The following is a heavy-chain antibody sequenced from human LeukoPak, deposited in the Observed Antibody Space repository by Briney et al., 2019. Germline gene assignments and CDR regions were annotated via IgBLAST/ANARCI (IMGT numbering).Heavy chain of an antibody. CDR1: GFTFSSYA. Sequence: GGSLRLSCAASGFTFSSYAMSWVRQAPGKGLEWVSGISGGGESTYYADSVKGRFSISRDKSKNTLYLQMNSLRADDMAVYYCARPRDPGAVVGIIRHWGQGTLVTVS. V-gene: IGHV3-23*01. J-gene: IGHJ4*02. CDR3: ARPRDPGAVVGIIRH. D-gene: IGHD6-19*01. CDR2: ISGGGEST.